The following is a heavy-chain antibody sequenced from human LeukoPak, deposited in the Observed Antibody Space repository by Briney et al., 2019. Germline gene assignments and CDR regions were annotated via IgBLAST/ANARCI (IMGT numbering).Heavy chain of an antibody. V-gene: IGHV4-59*08. J-gene: IGHJ5*02. CDR1: GGSISTYY. D-gene: IGHD3-3*01. CDR2: IYYSGST. Sequence: SETLSLTCTVSGGSISTYYWSWIRQPPGKGLEWIGYIYYSGSTNYNPSLKSRVTISVDMSKNQFSLKLSSVTAADTAVYYCARQFYDFRACSTPGGQETLVTVS. CDR3: ARQFYDFRACSTP.